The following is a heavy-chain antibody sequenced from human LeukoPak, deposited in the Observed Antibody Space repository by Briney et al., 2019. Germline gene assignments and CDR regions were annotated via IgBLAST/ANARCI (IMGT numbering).Heavy chain of an antibody. V-gene: IGHV1-8*01. CDR2: MNPNSGNT. J-gene: IGHJ3*02. CDR1: GYTFTSYD. D-gene: IGHD3-16*02. Sequence: ASVKVSCNASGYTFTSYDINWVRQATGQGLEWMGWMNPNSGNTGYAQKFQGRVTMTRNTSISTAYMELSSLRSEDTAVYYCASGIALHDAFDIWGQGTMVTVSS. CDR3: ASGIALHDAFDI.